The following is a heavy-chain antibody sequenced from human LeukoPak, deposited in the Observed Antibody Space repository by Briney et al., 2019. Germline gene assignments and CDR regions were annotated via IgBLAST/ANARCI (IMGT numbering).Heavy chain of an antibody. CDR2: ISGSGGST. CDR1: GFTFSSYA. D-gene: IGHD6-13*01. Sequence: GGSLRLSCAASGFTFSSYAMSWVRQAPGKGLEWVSAISGSGGSTYYADSVKGRFTISRDSSKNTLYLQMNSLRAEDTAIYYCARVIRAAPGKGYFDYWGQGTLVTVSS. CDR3: ARVIRAAPGKGYFDY. V-gene: IGHV3-23*01. J-gene: IGHJ4*02.